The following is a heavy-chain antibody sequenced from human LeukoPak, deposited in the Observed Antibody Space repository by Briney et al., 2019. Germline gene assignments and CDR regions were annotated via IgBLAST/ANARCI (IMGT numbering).Heavy chain of an antibody. CDR3: AKNLGSAEY. V-gene: IGHV3-23*01. D-gene: IGHD3-10*01. Sequence: GGSLRLSCAASRFTFSSYAMSWVRQAPGKGLEWVSSISGGGGGTYYVDSVKGRFTISRDNSKNTLSLQMNSLRAEDTAVYYCAKNLGSAEYWGQGTLVTVSS. CDR2: ISGGGGGT. J-gene: IGHJ4*02. CDR1: RFTFSSYA.